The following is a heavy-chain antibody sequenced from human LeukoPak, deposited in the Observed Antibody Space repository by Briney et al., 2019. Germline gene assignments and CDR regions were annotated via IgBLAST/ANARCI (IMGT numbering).Heavy chain of an antibody. V-gene: IGHV3-30*09. CDR3: AGGDEYSGYDYYAV. Sequence: PGGSLRLSCAASGFTFSRYAIHWVRQAPGKGLEWVAVISYDGSKKHYADSVEGRFAISRDNSKNTVYLQMNSLRAEDTALYYCAGGDEYSGYDYYAVWGQGTLVTVSS. CDR1: GFTFSRYA. J-gene: IGHJ4*02. CDR2: ISYDGSKK. D-gene: IGHD5-12*01.